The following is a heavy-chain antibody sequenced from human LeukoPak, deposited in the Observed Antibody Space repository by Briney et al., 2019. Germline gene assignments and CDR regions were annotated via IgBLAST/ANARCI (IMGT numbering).Heavy chain of an antibody. CDR3: ARDGVAELMSALDY. V-gene: IGHV3-21*06. CDR2: ISSSSTYI. J-gene: IGHJ4*02. CDR1: GFTFSSYS. D-gene: IGHD1-26*01. Sequence: PGGSLRLSCAASGFTFSSYSMNWVRQAPGKGLEWVSFISSSSTYIYYADSLKGRFTISRDNAKNSLYLQMNSLRAEDTAVYYCARDGVAELMSALDYWGQGILVTVSS.